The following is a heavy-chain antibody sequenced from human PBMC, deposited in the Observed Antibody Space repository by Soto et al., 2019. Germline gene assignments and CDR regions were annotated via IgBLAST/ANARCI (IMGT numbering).Heavy chain of an antibody. D-gene: IGHD1-26*01. CDR2: ISGSGGST. CDR1: GFTFSSYA. CDR3: ARDIVRSGSLAFDY. Sequence: GGSLRLSCAASGFTFSSYAMSWVRQAPGKGLEWVSAISGSGGSTYYADSVKGRFTISRDNSKNTLYLQMNSLRPEDTAVYYCARDIVRSGSLAFDYWGQGALVTVSS. J-gene: IGHJ4*02. V-gene: IGHV3-23*01.